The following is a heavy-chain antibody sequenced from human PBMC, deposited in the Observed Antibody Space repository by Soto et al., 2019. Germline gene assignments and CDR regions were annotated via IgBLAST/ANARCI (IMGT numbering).Heavy chain of an antibody. Sequence: GGSLRLSCAASGFTFSSYAMHWVRQAPGKRLEWVAVISYDGSNKYYADSVKGRFTISRDNSKNTLYLQMNSLRAEDTAVYYRAREVGGCSGGSCYRISNYYYYYGMDVWGQGTTVTVSS. CDR1: GFTFSSYA. CDR3: AREVGGCSGGSCYRISNYYYYYGMDV. V-gene: IGHV3-30-3*01. D-gene: IGHD2-15*01. CDR2: ISYDGSNK. J-gene: IGHJ6*02.